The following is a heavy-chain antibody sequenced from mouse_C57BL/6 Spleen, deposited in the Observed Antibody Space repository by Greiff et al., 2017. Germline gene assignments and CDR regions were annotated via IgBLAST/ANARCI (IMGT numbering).Heavy chain of an antibody. CDR2: ISYDGSN. J-gene: IGHJ4*01. CDR1: GYSITSGYY. D-gene: IGHD1-1*02. Sequence: EVQLVESGPGLVKPSQSLSLTCSVTGYSITSGYYWNWIRQFPGNKLEWMGYISYDGSNNYNPFLKNRISITRDTSKNQFFLKLNSVTTEDTATYYCAREDYGPYYYAMDYWGQGTSVTVSS. V-gene: IGHV3-6*01. CDR3: AREDYGPYYYAMDY.